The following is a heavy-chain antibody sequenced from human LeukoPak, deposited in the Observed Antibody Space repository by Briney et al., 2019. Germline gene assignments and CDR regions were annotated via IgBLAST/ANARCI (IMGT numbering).Heavy chain of an antibody. D-gene: IGHD1-14*01. Sequence: ASVKVSCKAFGYTFINYAIHWVRQAPGQRLEWMGWINTGNGNTQYSQRFQGRVTITRDTSASTAFMELSSLRSEDTAVYYCARRTGDSWGQGTLVTVSS. V-gene: IGHV1-3*04. CDR3: ARRTGDS. CDR2: INTGNGNT. J-gene: IGHJ4*02. CDR1: GYTFINYA.